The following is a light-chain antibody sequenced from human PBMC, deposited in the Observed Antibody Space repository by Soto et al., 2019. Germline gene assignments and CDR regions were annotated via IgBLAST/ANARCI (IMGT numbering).Light chain of an antibody. J-gene: IGLJ1*01. V-gene: IGLV2-14*03. CDR3: SSSTSSSTYL. CDR1: SSDVGAYNS. Sequence: QSALTQPASVSGSPGQSITISCTGTSSDVGAYNSVSWYQQHPDKAPKLIIFSVSYRSSGVSDRFSGSKSDSTASLTISGLRTEDEADYYCSSSTSSSTYLFGTGTKLTVL. CDR2: SVS.